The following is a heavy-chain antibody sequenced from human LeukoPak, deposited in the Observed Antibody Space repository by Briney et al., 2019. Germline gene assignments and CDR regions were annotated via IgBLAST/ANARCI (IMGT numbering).Heavy chain of an antibody. CDR1: GYTFTSYG. CDR3: AREAMGITPSFEY. CDR2: IIPILGKP. J-gene: IGHJ4*02. V-gene: IGHV1-69*05. D-gene: IGHD4-23*01. Sequence: GASVKVSCKASGYTFTSYGISWVRQAPGQGLEWMGAIIPILGKPNYAQKFQGRVTITTDESTHTAYMELSSLRSEDTAMYYCAREAMGITPSFEYWGQGTLVTVSS.